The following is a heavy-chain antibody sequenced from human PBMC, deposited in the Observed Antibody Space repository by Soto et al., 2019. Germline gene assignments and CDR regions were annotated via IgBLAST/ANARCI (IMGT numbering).Heavy chain of an antibody. CDR1: GFTFSSYS. J-gene: IGHJ4*02. V-gene: IGHV3-48*02. CDR3: VRDSPYSSALYEGFDS. Sequence: GGSLRLSCEDSGFTFSSYSMNWVRQTPGKGLEWVSYISSSSATIYYADSVKGRFTISRDNAKKSLYLQMNSLRDEDTAVYFCVRDSPYSSALYEGFDSWGQGTLVAVSS. CDR2: ISSSSATI. D-gene: IGHD3-22*01.